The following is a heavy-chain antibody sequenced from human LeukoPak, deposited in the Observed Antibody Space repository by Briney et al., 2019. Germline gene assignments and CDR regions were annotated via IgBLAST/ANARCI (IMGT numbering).Heavy chain of an antibody. D-gene: IGHD2/OR15-2a*01. CDR2: IKSKTDGGTT. V-gene: IGHV3-15*01. CDR3: TTFFLRRPYYFDY. CDR1: GFTFSSYS. Sequence: PGGSLRLSCAASGFTFSSYSMLWVRQAPGKGREWVGRIKSKTDGGTTDYAAPVKGRFIISRDDSKNTLYLQMNSLKTEDTAVYYCTTFFLRRPYYFDYWGQGTRVTVSS. J-gene: IGHJ4*02.